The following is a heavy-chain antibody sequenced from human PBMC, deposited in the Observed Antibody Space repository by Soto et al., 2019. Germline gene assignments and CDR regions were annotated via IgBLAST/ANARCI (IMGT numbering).Heavy chain of an antibody. CDR3: AKDLRATHYGMDV. CDR1: GFTFDDYG. CDR2: ITWKSGSI. Sequence: SLILSCAASGFTFDDYGMHLVRQAPGKGLEWVSGITWKSGSIGYADSVKGRFTISRDNAKNSLYLQMNSLRAEDTALYYCAKDLRATHYGMDVWGQGTKVTVSS. D-gene: IGHD5-12*01. J-gene: IGHJ6*02. V-gene: IGHV3-9*01.